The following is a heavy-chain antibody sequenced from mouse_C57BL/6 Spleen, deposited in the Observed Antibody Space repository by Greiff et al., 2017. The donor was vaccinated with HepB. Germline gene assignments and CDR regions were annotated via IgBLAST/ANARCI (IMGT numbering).Heavy chain of an antibody. Sequence: QVQLKESGAELVRPGTSVKLSCKASGYTFTSYWMHWVKQRPGQGLEWIGVIDPSDSYTNYNQKFKGKATLTVDTSSSTAYMQLSSLTSEDSAVYYCARVGTRGYFDVWGTGTTVTVSS. CDR3: ARVGTRGYFDV. CDR1: GYTFTSYW. CDR2: IDPSDSYT. V-gene: IGHV1-59*01. J-gene: IGHJ1*03. D-gene: IGHD4-1*01.